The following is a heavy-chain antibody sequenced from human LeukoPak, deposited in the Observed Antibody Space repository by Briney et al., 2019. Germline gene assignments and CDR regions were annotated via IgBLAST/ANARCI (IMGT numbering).Heavy chain of an antibody. CDR2: ISSSGSTI. CDR3: ARIQTGDSDY. V-gene: IGHV3-48*03. J-gene: IGHJ4*02. Sequence: GGSLRLSYAASGFTFSSYEMNWVRQARGKGLEWVSYISSSGSTIYYADSVKGRCTISRDNAKNSLYLQMNSLRAEDTAVYYCARIQTGDSDYWGQGTLVTVSS. D-gene: IGHD7-27*01. CDR1: GFTFSSYE.